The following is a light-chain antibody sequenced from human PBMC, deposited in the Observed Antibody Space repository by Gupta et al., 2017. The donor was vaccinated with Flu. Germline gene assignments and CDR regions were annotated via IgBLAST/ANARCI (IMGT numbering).Light chain of an antibody. J-gene: IGLJ2*01. CDR1: ELGEKF. CDR2: QDT. CDR3: QALDTNTVV. Sequence: SYELTQPPSVSVSPGHTASIPCSGDELGEKFTSWYQQKPGQSPVLVIYQDTERPSGFPERFSGFNSGRTATLTVSGSQAMDEAVYFCQALDTNTVVFGGGTKLTVL. V-gene: IGLV3-1*01.